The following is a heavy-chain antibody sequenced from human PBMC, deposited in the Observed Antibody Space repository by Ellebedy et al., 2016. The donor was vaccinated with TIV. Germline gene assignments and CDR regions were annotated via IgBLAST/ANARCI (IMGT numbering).Heavy chain of an antibody. CDR1: GFTFNNHP. CDR3: ARRDTS. V-gene: IGHV3-64*04. D-gene: IGHD5-18*01. J-gene: IGHJ5*02. Sequence: GESLKISCSGSGFTFNNHPMHWVRQAPGKGLDYVSGISTNGGITHYADSVKCRFTISRDNSKNTLHLQMSGLRAEDTAVYYCARRDTSWGQGTLVTVSS. CDR2: ISTNGGIT.